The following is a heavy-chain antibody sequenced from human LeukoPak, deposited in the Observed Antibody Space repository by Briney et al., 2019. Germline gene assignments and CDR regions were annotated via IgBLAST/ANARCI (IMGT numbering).Heavy chain of an antibody. CDR1: GFTFSSYA. V-gene: IGHV3-23*01. J-gene: IGHJ4*02. CDR3: AKDWGMVREVITYYFGY. Sequence: GGSLRLSCAASGFTFSSYAMNWVRQAPGKGLEWVSVISGSGATTYYADSVKGRFTISRDNSKNTLYLQMNSLRAEDTAVYYCAKDWGMVREVITYYFGYWGQGTLVTVSS. CDR2: ISGSGATT. D-gene: IGHD3-10*01.